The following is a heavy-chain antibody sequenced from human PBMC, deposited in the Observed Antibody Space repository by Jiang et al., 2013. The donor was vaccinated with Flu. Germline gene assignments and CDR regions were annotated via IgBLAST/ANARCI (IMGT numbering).Heavy chain of an antibody. CDR3: VRHGPGTGWYFDL. V-gene: IGHV3-73*02. D-gene: IGHD1-7*01. J-gene: IGHJ2*01. CDR2: IEHFGNNYAT. Sequence: VQLVESGGGLVQPGGSLILSCAASGFRFSDAVMVWVRQASGKGLEWVGHIEHFGNNYATEYTASVKGRFTIFREDSKNTAYLQMNSLKTEDTAVYYCVRHGPGTGWYFDLWGRGTLVSVSS. CDR1: GFRFSDAV.